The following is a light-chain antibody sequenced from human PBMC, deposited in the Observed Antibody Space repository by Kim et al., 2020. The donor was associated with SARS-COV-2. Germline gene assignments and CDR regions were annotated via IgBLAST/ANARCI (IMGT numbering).Light chain of an antibody. Sequence: LSPGERATLSCRASQSVSSYLAWYQQKPGQAPRPLIDDASNRATAIPARFSGSGSGTDFTLTISSLEPEDFAVYYCQQRSNWPLTFGGGTKVDIK. V-gene: IGKV3-11*01. CDR1: QSVSSY. J-gene: IGKJ4*01. CDR3: QQRSNWPLT. CDR2: DAS.